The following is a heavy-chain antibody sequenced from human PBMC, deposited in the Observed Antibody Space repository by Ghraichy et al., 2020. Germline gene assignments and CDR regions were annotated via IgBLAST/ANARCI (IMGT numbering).Heavy chain of an antibody. CDR1: GFTFSSYE. CDR3: ARGGATVTTIWYFDL. V-gene: IGHV3-48*03. Sequence: GGSLRLSCAASGFTFSSYEMNWVRQAPGKGLEWVSYISSSGSTIYYADSVKGRFTISRDNAKNSLYLQMNSLRAEDTAVYYCARGGATVTTIWYFDLWGRGTLVTVSS. CDR2: ISSSGSTI. J-gene: IGHJ2*01. D-gene: IGHD4-17*01.